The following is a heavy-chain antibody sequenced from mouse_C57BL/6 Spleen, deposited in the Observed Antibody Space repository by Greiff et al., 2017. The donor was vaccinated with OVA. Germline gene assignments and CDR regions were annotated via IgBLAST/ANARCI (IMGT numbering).Heavy chain of an antibody. Sequence: EVKLVESGPGLVKPSQSLSLTCSVTGYSITSGYYWNWIRQFPGNKLEWMGYISYDGSNNYNPSLKNRISITRDTSKNQFFLKLNSVTTEDTATYYCARANYYGSRGDYWGQGTSVTVSS. J-gene: IGHJ4*01. CDR1: GYSITSGYY. CDR2: ISYDGSN. CDR3: ARANYYGSRGDY. V-gene: IGHV3-6*01. D-gene: IGHD1-1*01.